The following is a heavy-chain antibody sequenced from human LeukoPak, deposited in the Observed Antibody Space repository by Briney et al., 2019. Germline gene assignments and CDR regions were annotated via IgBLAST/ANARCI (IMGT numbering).Heavy chain of an antibody. CDR2: ISSSSSYI. D-gene: IGHD6-19*01. Sequence: GGSLRLSCAASGFTFSSYSMNWVRQAPGKGLEWVSSISSSSSYIYYADSVRGRFTISRDNAKNSLYLQMNSLRAEDTAVYYCARDGVAVAGTLEYFQHWGQGTLVTVSS. V-gene: IGHV3-21*01. CDR3: ARDGVAVAGTLEYFQH. J-gene: IGHJ1*01. CDR1: GFTFSSYS.